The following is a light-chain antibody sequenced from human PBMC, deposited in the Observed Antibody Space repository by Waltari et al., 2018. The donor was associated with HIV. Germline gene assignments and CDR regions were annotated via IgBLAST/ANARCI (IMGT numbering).Light chain of an antibody. V-gene: IGLV1-44*01. J-gene: IGLJ3*02. CDR2: NNN. Sequence: VLPHPPSASGTPGPRAPISCSGTSPHLGGTPITWYQHLPGTAPKLLIFNNNQRPSGVPDRFSASKSGTSASLAISGLQSEDGADYYCAVWDDSLNGWAFGGGTKLTVL. CDR1: SPHLGGTP. CDR3: AVWDDSLNGWA.